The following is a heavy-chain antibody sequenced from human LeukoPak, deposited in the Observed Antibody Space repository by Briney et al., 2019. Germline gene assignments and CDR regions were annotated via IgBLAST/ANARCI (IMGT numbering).Heavy chain of an antibody. V-gene: IGHV3-21*01. CDR3: ARTLGNYYEYFDL. J-gene: IGHJ2*01. D-gene: IGHD1-26*01. Sequence: GGSLRLSCAASGFTFSSYSMNWVRQAPGKGLEWVSSISSSSTYIYYADSVKGRFTISRDNAKDSLFLRMNSLRAEDTAVYYCARTLGNYYEYFDLWGRGTLVTVSS. CDR2: ISSSSTYI. CDR1: GFTFSSYS.